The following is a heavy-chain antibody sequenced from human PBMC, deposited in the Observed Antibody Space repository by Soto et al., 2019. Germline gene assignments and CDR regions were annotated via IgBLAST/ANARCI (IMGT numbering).Heavy chain of an antibody. D-gene: IGHD3-16*02. CDR2: ISYDGSDK. CDR1: GFTFSSYG. V-gene: IGHV3-30*18. CDR3: AKALGELSPESYDY. Sequence: QVQLVASGGGVVQPGRSLRLSCAASGFTFSSYGMHWVRQAPGKGLEWVAVISYDGSDKYYADSVKGRFTISRDNSKNTLNLQMNSLRADDTAVYYCAKALGELSPESYDYWGKGTLITVSS. J-gene: IGHJ4*02.